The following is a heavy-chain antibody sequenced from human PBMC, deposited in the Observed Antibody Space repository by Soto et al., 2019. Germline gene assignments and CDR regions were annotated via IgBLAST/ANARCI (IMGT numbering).Heavy chain of an antibody. CDR3: AKVRQWQQLELWGVFDY. CDR1: GFTFSSYA. J-gene: IGHJ4*02. D-gene: IGHD6-13*01. CDR2: ISGSGGST. V-gene: IGHV3-23*01. Sequence: EVQLLESGGGLVQPGGSLRLSCAASGFTFSSYAMSWVRQAPGKGLEWVSAISGSGGSTYYADSVKGRFTISRDNSKNTLYLQMISLRDEDTAVYYCAKVRQWQQLELWGVFDYWGQGTLVTVAS.